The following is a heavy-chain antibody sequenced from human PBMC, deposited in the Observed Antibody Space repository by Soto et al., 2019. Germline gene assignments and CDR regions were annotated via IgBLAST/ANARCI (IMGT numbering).Heavy chain of an antibody. CDR3: ARGRRDIVVVPAADYFDY. CDR1: GGTFSSYA. J-gene: IGHJ4*02. CDR2: IIPIFGTA. D-gene: IGHD2-2*01. Sequence: SVKVSCKASGGTFSSYAISWVRQAPGQGLEWMGGIIPIFGTANYAQKFQGRVTITADESTSTAYMELSSLRSEDTAVYYCARGRRDIVVVPAADYFDYWGQGTLVTVSS. V-gene: IGHV1-69*13.